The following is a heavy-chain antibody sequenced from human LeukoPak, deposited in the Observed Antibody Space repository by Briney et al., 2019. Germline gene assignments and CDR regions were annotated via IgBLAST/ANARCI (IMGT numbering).Heavy chain of an antibody. CDR3: ARDRVGFHYYYGMDV. V-gene: IGHV4-59*13. Sequence: PSETLSLTCTVSGGSISSYYWSWIRQPPGKGLEWIGYIYYSGSTNYNPSLKNRVTISVDTSKNQFSLKLSSVTAADTAVYYCARDRVGFHYYYGMDVWGQGTTVTVSS. D-gene: IGHD2-15*01. J-gene: IGHJ6*02. CDR2: IYYSGST. CDR1: GGSISSYY.